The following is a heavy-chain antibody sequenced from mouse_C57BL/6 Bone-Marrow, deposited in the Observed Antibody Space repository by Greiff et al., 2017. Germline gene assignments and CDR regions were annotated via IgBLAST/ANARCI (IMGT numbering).Heavy chain of an antibody. CDR1: GYTFTSYW. CDR2: IDPSDSYT. V-gene: IGHV1-69*01. CDR3: AREGYYFDY. Sequence: QVQLQQPGAELVMPGASVKLSCKASGYTFTSYWMHWVKQRPGQGLEWIGEIDPSDSYTNYNQKFKGKSTLTVDKSSSTAYMQLSSLTSEDSAFYYCAREGYYFDYWGQGTTRTGSS. J-gene: IGHJ2*01.